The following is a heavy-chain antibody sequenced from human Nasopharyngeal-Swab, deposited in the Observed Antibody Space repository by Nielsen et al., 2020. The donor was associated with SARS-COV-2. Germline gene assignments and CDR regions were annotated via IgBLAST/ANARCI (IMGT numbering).Heavy chain of an antibody. CDR1: GGSISSSSYY. J-gene: IGHJ4*02. CDR2: TYYSGST. V-gene: IGHV4-39*01. Sequence: SETLSLTCTVSGGSISSSSYYWGWIRQPPGKGLEWIGSTYYSGSTYYNSSLTSRVTISVDTSKNQFSLKLSSVTAADTAVYYCARQMTLRYFDWLLPGLFDYWGQGTLVTVSS. D-gene: IGHD3-9*01. CDR3: ARQMTLRYFDWLLPGLFDY.